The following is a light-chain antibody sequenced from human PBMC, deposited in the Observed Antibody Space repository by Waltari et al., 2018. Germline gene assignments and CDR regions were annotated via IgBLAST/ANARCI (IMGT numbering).Light chain of an antibody. CDR1: QSVGGT. Sequence: EIVLTQSPGTLSLSPGDTATLSCRASQSVGGTLAWYQQKSGQAPRLLIYGASIRATGVPYRFSGSGSGTEFSLTISRLEPEDFAVYYCQHYVRLPVTFGQGTKVEIK. V-gene: IGKV3-20*01. CDR3: QHYVRLPVT. CDR2: GAS. J-gene: IGKJ1*01.